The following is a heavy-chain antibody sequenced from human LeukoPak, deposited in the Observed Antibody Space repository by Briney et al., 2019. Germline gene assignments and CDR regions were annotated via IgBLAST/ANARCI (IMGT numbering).Heavy chain of an antibody. Sequence: GGSLRLSCAASGFTFSNFWMNWVRQAPGKELEWVANIKDDGRDKSYVDSVKGRFTISRDNAKKSLYLQMNSLRAEDTAIYYCARGTGWYPDYWGQGILVTVSS. V-gene: IGHV3-7*01. J-gene: IGHJ4*02. CDR1: GFTFSNFW. CDR2: IKDDGRDK. CDR3: ARGTGWYPDY. D-gene: IGHD6-19*01.